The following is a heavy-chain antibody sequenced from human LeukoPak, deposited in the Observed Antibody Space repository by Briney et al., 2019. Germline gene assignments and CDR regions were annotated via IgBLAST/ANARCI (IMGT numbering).Heavy chain of an antibody. V-gene: IGHV3-21*01. J-gene: IGHJ4*02. CDR2: ISSSSSYI. D-gene: IGHD3-3*01. Sequence: KSGGSLRLSCAASGFTFSSYSMNWVRQAPGKGLEWVSSISSSSSYIYYADSVKGRFTISRDNAKNLLYLQMNSLRAEDTAVYYCATSLIYDFWSGYLTHVDYWGQGTLVTVSS. CDR1: GFTFSSYS. CDR3: ATSLIYDFWSGYLTHVDY.